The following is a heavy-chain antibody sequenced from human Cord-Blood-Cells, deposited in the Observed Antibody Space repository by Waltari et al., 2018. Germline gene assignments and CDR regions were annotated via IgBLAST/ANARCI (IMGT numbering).Heavy chain of an antibody. CDR2: IYHSGRT. J-gene: IGHJ4*02. V-gene: IGHV4-38-2*02. Sequence: QVQLQESGPGLVKPSETLSLTCAVSGYSISSGYYWGWIRQPPGKGLEWIGSIYHSGRTYYNPSLKSRVTISVDTSKNQFSMKLSSVTAADTAVYYCARDGATMVQGVIDYWGQGTLVTVSS. CDR3: ARDGATMVQGVIDY. CDR1: GYSISSGYY. D-gene: IGHD3-10*01.